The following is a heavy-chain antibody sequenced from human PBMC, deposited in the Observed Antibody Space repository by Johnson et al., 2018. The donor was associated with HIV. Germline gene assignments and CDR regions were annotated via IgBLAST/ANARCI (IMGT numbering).Heavy chain of an antibody. CDR1: GFTFSNAW. V-gene: IGHV3-15*01. J-gene: IGHJ3*02. Sequence: VQLVESGGGLVQPGGSLRLSCAASGFTFSNAWMSWVRQAPGKGLEWVGRIKSKTDGGTTDYAAPVKGRFTISRDDSKNTLYLQMNGLSDEDTADYYCVRDQGSGWPTNAFDIWGRGTRVTVSS. CDR2: IKSKTDGGTT. D-gene: IGHD6-19*01. CDR3: VRDQGSGWPTNAFDI.